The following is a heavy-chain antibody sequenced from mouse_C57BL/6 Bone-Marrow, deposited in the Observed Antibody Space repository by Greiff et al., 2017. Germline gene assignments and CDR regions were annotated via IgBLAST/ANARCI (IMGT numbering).Heavy chain of an antibody. CDR3: ARGYYGSRRDYFAY. J-gene: IGHJ2*01. CDR1: GYTFPSYG. D-gene: IGHD1-1*01. V-gene: IGHV1-52*01. Sequence: QVQLQQPGAELVRPGSSVTLSCTASGYTFPSYGMHWVKQRPIQGLEWIGNIDPSDSETPYNQQFKDKATLTVDKSSSTADRQLSILTAEDSAVYYCARGYYGSRRDYFAYWGQGTTLTVSS. CDR2: IDPSDSET.